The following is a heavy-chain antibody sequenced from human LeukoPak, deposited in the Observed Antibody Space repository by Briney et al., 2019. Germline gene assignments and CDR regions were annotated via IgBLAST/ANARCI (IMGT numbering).Heavy chain of an antibody. CDR1: GFTFSSYS. CDR3: ARAYSSGWYRVDFDY. CDR2: ISSSSSYI. Sequence: GGSLRLSCAASGFTFSSYSMDWVRQAPGKGLEWVSSISSSSSYIYYADSVKGRFTISRDNAKNSLYLQMNSLRAEDTAVYYCARAYSSGWYRVDFDYWGQGTLVTVSS. D-gene: IGHD6-19*01. V-gene: IGHV3-21*01. J-gene: IGHJ4*02.